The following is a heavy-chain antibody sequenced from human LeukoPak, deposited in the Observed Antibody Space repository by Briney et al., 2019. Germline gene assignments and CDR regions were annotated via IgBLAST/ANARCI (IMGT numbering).Heavy chain of an antibody. D-gene: IGHD2-21*02. J-gene: IGHJ3*02. CDR3: QITGLTYCGGDCAGPFDI. CDR1: GGSISSYY. CDR2: IYYSGSS. Sequence: SETLSLTCTVSGGSISSYYWSWIRQPPGKGLEWIGYIYYSGSSNYYPSLKSRVTISVDTSKNQFSLKLSSVTAADTAVYYCQITGLTYCGGDCAGPFDIWGQGTMVTVSS. V-gene: IGHV4-59*08.